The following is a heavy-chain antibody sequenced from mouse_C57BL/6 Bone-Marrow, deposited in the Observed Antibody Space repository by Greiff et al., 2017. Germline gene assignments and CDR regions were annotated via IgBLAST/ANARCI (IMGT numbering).Heavy chain of an antibody. CDR3: ARAYHGSSYLCAFDY. D-gene: IGHD1-1*01. J-gene: IGHJ1*03. CDR1: GYTFTSYR. CDR2: INPNDGYT. Sequence: QVQLQQPGAELVKPGASVKLSCKASGYTFTSYRMQWVKQRTGQGLEWIGVINPNDGYTNYNQKFKGKATLTVDTSSSTAYMQLSSLTSEDSAVYYCARAYHGSSYLCAFDYWGKGTTVTVSS. V-gene: IGHV1-50*01.